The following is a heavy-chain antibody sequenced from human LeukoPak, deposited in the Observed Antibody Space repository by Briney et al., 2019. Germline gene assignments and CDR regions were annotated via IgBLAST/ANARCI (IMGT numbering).Heavy chain of an antibody. Sequence: SETLSLTCAVYGGSFSGYYWSWIRQPPGKGLEWIGEINHSGSTNYNPSLKSRVTISVDTSKNQFSLKLSSVTAADTAVYYCARLFYDSSGYYGIDYWGQGTLVTVSS. CDR3: ARLFYDSSGYYGIDY. D-gene: IGHD3-22*01. CDR2: INHSGST. J-gene: IGHJ4*02. V-gene: IGHV4-34*01. CDR1: GGSFSGYY.